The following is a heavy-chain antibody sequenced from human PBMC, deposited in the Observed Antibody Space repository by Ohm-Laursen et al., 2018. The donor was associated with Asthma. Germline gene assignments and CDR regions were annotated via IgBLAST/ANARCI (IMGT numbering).Heavy chain of an antibody. CDR3: ARVRSSGWYPDGN. D-gene: IGHD6-19*01. Sequence: SETLSLTCIVSGGSVSSGSYYWSWIRQPPGKGLEWIGYIYYSGSTNYNPSLKSRVTISVDTSKNQFSLKLSSVTAADTAVYYCARVRSSGWYPDGNWGQGTLVTVSS. J-gene: IGHJ4*02. V-gene: IGHV4-61*01. CDR1: GGSVSSGSYY. CDR2: IYYSGST.